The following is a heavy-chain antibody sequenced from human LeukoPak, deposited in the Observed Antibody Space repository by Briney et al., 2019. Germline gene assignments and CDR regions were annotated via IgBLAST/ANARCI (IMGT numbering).Heavy chain of an antibody. CDR2: ISTSSSYI. D-gene: IGHD6-6*01. V-gene: IGHV3-21*01. CDR3: ATHSSSSDTNYYYYYYMDV. CDR1: GFTFSSHS. J-gene: IGHJ6*03. Sequence: GGSLRLSCAASGFTFSSHSMTWVRQAPGKGLEWVSSISTSSSYIYYADSVKGRFTISRDNAKNSLYLQMNSLRAEDTAVYYCATHSSSSDTNYYYYYYMDVWGKGTTVTVSS.